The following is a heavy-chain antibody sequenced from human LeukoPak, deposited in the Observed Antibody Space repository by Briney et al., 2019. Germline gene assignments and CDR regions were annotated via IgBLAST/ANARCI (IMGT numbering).Heavy chain of an antibody. D-gene: IGHD2-15*01. Sequence: PGGSLRLSCAASGSTFSSSAMSWVRQAPGKGLEWVSAISNNGGYTYYADSVQGRFTISRDNSKSTLCLQMNSLRAEDTAVYYCARDRWELLSNSYHYCGLDVWGQGTTVTVSS. J-gene: IGHJ6*02. V-gene: IGHV3-23*01. CDR1: GSTFSSSA. CDR2: ISNNGGYT. CDR3: ARDRWELLSNSYHYCGLDV.